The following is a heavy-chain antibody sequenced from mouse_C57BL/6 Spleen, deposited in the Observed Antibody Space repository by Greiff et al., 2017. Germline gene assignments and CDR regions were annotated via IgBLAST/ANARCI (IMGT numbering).Heavy chain of an antibody. V-gene: IGHV1-69*01. CDR3: ARSSHYYGSSYNFDY. J-gene: IGHJ2*01. CDR1: GYTFTSYW. D-gene: IGHD1-1*01. CDR2: IDPSDSYT. Sequence: QVQLQQPGAELVMPGASVKLSCKASGYTFTSYWMHWVKQRPGQGLEWIGEIDPSDSYTNYNQKFKGKSTLTVDKSSSTAYMQLSSLTSEDSAVYNCARSSHYYGSSYNFDYWGQGTTRTVSS.